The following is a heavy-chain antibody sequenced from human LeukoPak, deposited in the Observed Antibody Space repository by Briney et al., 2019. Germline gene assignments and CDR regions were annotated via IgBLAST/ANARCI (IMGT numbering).Heavy chain of an antibody. CDR2: IYHSGST. V-gene: IGHV4-38-2*02. Sequence: SETLSLTCIVSGYSISSGYYWGWIRQPPGKGLEWIGSIYHSGSTYYNPSLKSRVTISVDTSKNQFSLKLSSVTAADTAVYYCARERAFYDSSGYYTPGAFDIWGQGTMVTVSS. CDR3: ARERAFYDSSGYYTPGAFDI. J-gene: IGHJ3*02. CDR1: GYSISSGYY. D-gene: IGHD3-22*01.